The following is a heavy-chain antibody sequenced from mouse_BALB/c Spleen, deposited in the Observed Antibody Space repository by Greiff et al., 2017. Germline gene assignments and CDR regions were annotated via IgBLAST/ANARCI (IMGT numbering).Heavy chain of an antibody. V-gene: IGHV1S137*01. CDR3: ARSYYGNYFDY. CDR1: GYTFTDYA. J-gene: IGHJ2*01. Sequence: QVHVKQSGAELVRPGVSVKISCKGSGYTFTDYAMHWVKQSHAKSLEWIGVISTYYGDASYNQKFKGKATMTVDKSSSTAYMELARLTSEDSAIYYCARSYYGNYFDYWGQGTTLTVSS. D-gene: IGHD2-10*01. CDR2: ISTYYGDA.